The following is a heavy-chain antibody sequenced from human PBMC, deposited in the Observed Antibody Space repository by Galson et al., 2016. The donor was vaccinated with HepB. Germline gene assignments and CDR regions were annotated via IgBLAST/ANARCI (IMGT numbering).Heavy chain of an antibody. CDR2: ISSYNGNT. CDR1: GYTFITYG. V-gene: IGHV1-18*04. Sequence: SCKASGYTFITYGISWVRQAPGQGLEWMGWISSYNGNTNYEQKFQGRVTMTTDTSTSTAYMALRSLRSDDTAVYYCAGDFNTPYCTSSNCYRGSWFDPWGQGTLVTVSS. J-gene: IGHJ5*02. D-gene: IGHD2/OR15-2a*01. CDR3: AGDFNTPYCTSSNCYRGSWFDP.